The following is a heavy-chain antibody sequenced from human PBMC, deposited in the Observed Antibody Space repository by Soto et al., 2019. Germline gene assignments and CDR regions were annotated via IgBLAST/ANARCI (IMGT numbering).Heavy chain of an antibody. CDR2: IHRNGGST. CDR3: ARDHRWGYEYGDYGDS. V-gene: IGHV3-20*04. D-gene: IGHD4-17*01. Sequence: EVQLVESGGGVVRPGGSLRLACAVSGFSFDEYGMSWVRQVPGKGPEWVAGIHRNGGSTGYADSVKGRFTISRDDAKNSLYLQMNSLRAEDTAFYYCARDHRWGYEYGDYGDSWGQGTLVTVSS. CDR1: GFSFDEYG. J-gene: IGHJ4*02.